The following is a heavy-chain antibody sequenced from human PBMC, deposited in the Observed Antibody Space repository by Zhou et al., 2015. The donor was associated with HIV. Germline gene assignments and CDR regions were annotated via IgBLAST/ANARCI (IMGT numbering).Heavy chain of an antibody. CDR3: GRYLGEWVDS. D-gene: IGHD1-26*01. V-gene: IGHV1-69*02. Sequence: QVQLVQSGAEVKKPGSSVKVSCKASGGTLNNYIVSWVRQAPGQGLEWVGRVLPTLNVANYAQKFQGRVTIFAESHTDTVYMELKSLRLDDTAVFYCGRYLGEWVDSWGQGTLVTVAS. J-gene: IGHJ4*02. CDR1: GGTLNNYI. CDR2: VLPTLNVA.